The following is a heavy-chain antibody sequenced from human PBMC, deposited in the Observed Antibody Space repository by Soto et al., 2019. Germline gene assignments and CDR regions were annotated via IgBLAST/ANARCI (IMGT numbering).Heavy chain of an antibody. V-gene: IGHV1-2*04. CDR1: GYTFTGYY. Sequence: ASVKVSCKASGYTFTGYYMHWVRQAPGQGPEWMGWINPNSDGTNYAQKFQVWVTMTRDTSISTAYMELSWLRSDDTAVYYCARDQGGIAVAGSPLDYYYYYGMDVWGQGTTVTVSS. CDR3: ARDQGGIAVAGSPLDYYYYYGMDV. J-gene: IGHJ6*02. CDR2: INPNSDGT. D-gene: IGHD6-19*01.